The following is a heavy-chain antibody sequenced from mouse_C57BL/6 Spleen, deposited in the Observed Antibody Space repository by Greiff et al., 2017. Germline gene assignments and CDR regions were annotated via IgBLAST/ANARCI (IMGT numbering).Heavy chain of an antibody. V-gene: IGHV1-81*01. J-gene: IGHJ4*01. CDR1: GYTFTSYG. CDR2: IYPRSGNT. CDR3: AGYGSSYDYAMDY. Sequence: QVQLKESGAELARPGASVKLSCKASGYTFTSYGISWVKQRTGQGLEWIGEIYPRSGNTYYNEKFKGKATLTADKSSSTAYMELRSLTSEDSAVYVCAGYGSSYDYAMDYWGQGTSVTVSS. D-gene: IGHD1-1*01.